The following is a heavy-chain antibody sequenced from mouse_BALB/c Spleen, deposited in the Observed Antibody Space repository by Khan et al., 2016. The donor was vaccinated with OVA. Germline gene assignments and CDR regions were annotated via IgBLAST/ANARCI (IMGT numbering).Heavy chain of an antibody. D-gene: IGHD2-4*01. Sequence: QVTLKESGPGILQPSQTLSLTCSFSGFSLSASGVGVSWIRQPSGKGLEWLAHIYWDDVKRYNPSLKSRLTISKDASRSQVFLKITSVDTDDTATYYSAQRARGVFSDYMFSYWGQGTLVTVSA. CDR2: IYWDDVK. V-gene: IGHV8-12*01. CDR3: AQRARGVFSDYMFSY. CDR1: GFSLSASGVG. J-gene: IGHJ3*01.